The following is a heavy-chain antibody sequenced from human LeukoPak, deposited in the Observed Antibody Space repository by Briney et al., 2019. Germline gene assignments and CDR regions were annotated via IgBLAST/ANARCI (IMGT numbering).Heavy chain of an antibody. CDR2: IKHDGSER. V-gene: IGHV3-7*01. Sequence: GGSLRLSCAASGFTFCNYWMTWVRQAPGTGLEWVANIKHDGSERYYVDFVKGRLTIYRDNAKNSLYLQMNSLRAEDTAVYYCARGSDAVTGPHSWYFDVWGRATLVTVSS. J-gene: IGHJ2*01. CDR1: GFTFCNYW. CDR3: ARGSDAVTGPHSWYFDV. D-gene: IGHD6-19*01.